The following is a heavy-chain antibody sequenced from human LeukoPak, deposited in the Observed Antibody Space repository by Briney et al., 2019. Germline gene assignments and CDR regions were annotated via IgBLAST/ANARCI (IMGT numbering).Heavy chain of an antibody. CDR3: AREDVDTAMVDY. J-gene: IGHJ4*02. CDR1: GGSFSSYY. D-gene: IGHD5-18*01. CDR2: IYYSGST. V-gene: IGHV4-59*01. Sequence: SETLSLTCAVYGGSFSSYYWSWIRQPPGKGLEWMGYIYYSGSTNYNPSLKSRVTISVDTSKNQFSLKLSSVTAADTAVYCAREDVDTAMVDYWGQGTLVTVSS.